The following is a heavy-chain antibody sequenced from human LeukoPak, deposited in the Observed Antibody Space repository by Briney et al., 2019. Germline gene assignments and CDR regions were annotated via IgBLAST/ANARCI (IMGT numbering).Heavy chain of an antibody. V-gene: IGHV1-18*01. CDR3: ARHLYGDYFFDY. J-gene: IGHJ4*02. CDR1: GYIFNRYV. Sequence: ASVKVSCXASGYIFNRYVISWVRQALGQGLECMAWISAYNGDTNYAQKFQGRVTMTADTSTSTAYMELRSLRSEDTAVYYCARHLYGDYFFDYWGQGSLVTVSS. CDR2: ISAYNGDT. D-gene: IGHD4-17*01.